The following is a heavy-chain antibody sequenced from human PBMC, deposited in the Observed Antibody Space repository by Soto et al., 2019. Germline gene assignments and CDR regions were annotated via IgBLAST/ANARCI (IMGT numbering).Heavy chain of an antibody. Sequence: GESLKISCKGSGYSFTSYWIGWVRQMPGKGLEWMGIIYPGDSDTRCSPSFQGQVTISADKSVSTAYLQWSSLKASDTAMYYCARGTADTYYYYGMDVWGQGTTVTVSS. D-gene: IGHD6-25*01. V-gene: IGHV5-51*01. CDR1: GYSFTSYW. CDR3: ARGTADTYYYYGMDV. CDR2: IYPGDSDT. J-gene: IGHJ6*02.